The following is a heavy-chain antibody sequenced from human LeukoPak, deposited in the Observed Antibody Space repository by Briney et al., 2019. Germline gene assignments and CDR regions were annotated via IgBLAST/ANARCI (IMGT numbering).Heavy chain of an antibody. CDR1: GFTFSSSA. CDR2: IGTSGDRT. CDR3: ARDRPYFDY. Sequence: GGSLRLSCSASGFTFSSSATSWVRQAPGKGLEWVSAIGTSGDRTFYADCVKGRFTISRDNSKNTLYLQMNSLRAEDTAVYYCARDRPYFDYWGQGTLVTVSS. V-gene: IGHV3-23*01. J-gene: IGHJ4*02.